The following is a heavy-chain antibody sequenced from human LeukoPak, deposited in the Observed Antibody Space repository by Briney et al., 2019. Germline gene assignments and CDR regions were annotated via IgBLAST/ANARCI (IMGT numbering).Heavy chain of an antibody. D-gene: IGHD6-13*01. CDR3: ARDFLPVIAAAGYNWFDP. J-gene: IGHJ5*02. V-gene: IGHV4-4*07. CDR2: IYTSGST. Sequence: SETLSLTCTVSGGSNSSYYWSWIRQPAGKGLEWIGRIYTSGSTNYNPSLKSRVTMSVDTSKNQFSLKLSSVTAADTAVYYCARDFLPVIAAAGYNWFDPWGQGTLVTVSS. CDR1: GGSNSSYY.